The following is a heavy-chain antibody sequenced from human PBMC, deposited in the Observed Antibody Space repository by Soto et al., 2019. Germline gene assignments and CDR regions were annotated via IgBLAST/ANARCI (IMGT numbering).Heavy chain of an antibody. CDR3: LRARTWIQLWMYYLDK. V-gene: IGHV4-59*01. J-gene: IGHJ4*02. Sequence: SETLSFTCIPAGGSISSYYWSWIRQPPGKRLEWIGYIYSSGTTNYNPSLKSRVTISVDTSKNYVPLMLSPLTAADTAVYYCLRARTWIQLWMYYLDKWGQEPRSTVS. CDR1: GGSISSYY. CDR2: IYSSGTT. D-gene: IGHD5-18*01.